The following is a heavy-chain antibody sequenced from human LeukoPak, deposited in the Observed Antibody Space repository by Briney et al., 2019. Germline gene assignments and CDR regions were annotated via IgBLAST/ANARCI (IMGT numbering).Heavy chain of an antibody. D-gene: IGHD6-13*01. V-gene: IGHV3-30-3*01. CDR2: ISYDGSNK. Sequence: SGGSLRLSCAASGFTFSSYAMHWVRQAPGKGLEWVAVISYDGSNKYYADSVKGRFTISRDNSKNTLYLQMNSLRAEDTAVYYCARDYLSSSYFDYWGQGTLVTVSS. CDR1: GFTFSSYA. CDR3: ARDYLSSSYFDY. J-gene: IGHJ4*02.